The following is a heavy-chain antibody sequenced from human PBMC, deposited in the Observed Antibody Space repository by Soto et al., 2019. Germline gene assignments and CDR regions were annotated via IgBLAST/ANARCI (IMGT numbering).Heavy chain of an antibody. D-gene: IGHD2-2*03. Sequence: RASVKVSCKASGYTFTSYDINWVRQATGQGLEWMGWMNPNSGNTGYAQKFQGRVTMTRNTSISTAYMELSSLRSEDTAVYYCARGLGYCSSTSCLNWFDPWGQGTLVTVSS. CDR2: MNPNSGNT. J-gene: IGHJ5*02. CDR1: GYTFTSYD. CDR3: ARGLGYCSSTSCLNWFDP. V-gene: IGHV1-8*01.